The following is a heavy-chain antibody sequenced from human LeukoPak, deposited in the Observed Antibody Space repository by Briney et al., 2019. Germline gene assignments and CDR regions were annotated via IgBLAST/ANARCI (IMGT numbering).Heavy chain of an antibody. V-gene: IGHV3-7*01. D-gene: IGHD5-24*01. CDR2: IKQDGSDK. CDR3: ARDPSGRWLQLISGMDV. J-gene: IGHJ6*02. Sequence: GSLRLSCAASGFTFSDYWMTWVRQAPGKGLEWVANIKQDGSDKYYLDAVKGRFTISKDNAKNSLYLQMNSLRAEDTAVYYCARDPSGRWLQLISGMDVWGQGTTVTVSS. CDR1: GFTFSDYW.